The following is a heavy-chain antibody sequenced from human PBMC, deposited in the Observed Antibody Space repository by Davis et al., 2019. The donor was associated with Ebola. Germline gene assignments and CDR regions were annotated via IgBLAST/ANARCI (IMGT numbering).Heavy chain of an antibody. CDR3: ARWQNSGYEPYGMDV. J-gene: IGHJ6*02. Sequence: SVKVSCKASGGIFSSYAISWVRQAPGQGLEWMGGIIPIFGTANYAQKFQGRVTITADESTSTAYMELSSLRSEDTAVYYCARWQNSGYEPYGMDVWGQGTTVTVSS. CDR2: IIPIFGTA. V-gene: IGHV1-69*13. CDR1: GGIFSSYA. D-gene: IGHD5-12*01.